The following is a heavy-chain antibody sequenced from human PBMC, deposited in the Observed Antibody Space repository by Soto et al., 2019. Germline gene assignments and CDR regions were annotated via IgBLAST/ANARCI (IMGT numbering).Heavy chain of an antibody. J-gene: IGHJ4*02. CDR2: IYYSGST. Sequence: SETLSLTCTVSGGSISSSSYYWGWIRQPPGKGLEWIGSIYYSGSTYYNPSLKSRVTISVDTSKNQFSLKLSSVTAADTAVYYCARTVDMASFFAYWGQGTLVTVSS. CDR3: ARTVDMASFFAY. V-gene: IGHV4-39*01. CDR1: GGSISSSSYY. D-gene: IGHD5-12*01.